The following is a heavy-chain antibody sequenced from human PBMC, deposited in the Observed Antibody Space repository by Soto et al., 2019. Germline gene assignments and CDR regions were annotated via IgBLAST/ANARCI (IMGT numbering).Heavy chain of an antibody. CDR2: ISGSGGST. Sequence: GGSLRLSCAASGFTFSSYAMSWVRQAPGKGLEWVSAISGSGGSTYYADSVKGRFTISRDNSKNTLYLQMNSLRAEDTAVYYCAACSGGSCYMFYWGQGXLVTVSS. D-gene: IGHD2-15*01. V-gene: IGHV3-23*01. CDR1: GFTFSSYA. CDR3: AACSGGSCYMFY. J-gene: IGHJ4*02.